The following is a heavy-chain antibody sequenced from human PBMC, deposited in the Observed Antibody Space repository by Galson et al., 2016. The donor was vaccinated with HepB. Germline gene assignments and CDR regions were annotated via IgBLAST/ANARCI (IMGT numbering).Heavy chain of an antibody. V-gene: IGHV3-48*02. CDR1: GFTFSNYG. D-gene: IGHD2-21*01. CDR3: AREYYGRLEQ. Sequence: SLRLSCAVSGFTFSNYGMSWVRLAPGRGLEWISFISQTSPTTHHADSLRGRFTTSRDNAKNSLYLQMNSLREEDTAVYFCAREYYGRLEQWGQGTLVTVSS. J-gene: IGHJ4*02. CDR2: ISQTSPTT.